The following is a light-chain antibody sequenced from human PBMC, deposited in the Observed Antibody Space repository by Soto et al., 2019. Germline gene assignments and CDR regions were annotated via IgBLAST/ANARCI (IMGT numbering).Light chain of an antibody. CDR3: CAYEGSNNLV. Sequence: LTQPASVSGSPGQSITISCTGTSSDVGSYNLVSWYQQHPGKAPKLMIYEGNKRPSGVSNRFSASKSGNTASLTISGLQAEDEADYYCCAYEGSNNLVFGGGTKVTVL. J-gene: IGLJ2*01. CDR2: EGN. CDR1: SSDVGSYNL. V-gene: IGLV2-23*01.